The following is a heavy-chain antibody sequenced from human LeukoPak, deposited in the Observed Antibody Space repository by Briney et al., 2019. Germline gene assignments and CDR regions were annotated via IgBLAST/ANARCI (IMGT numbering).Heavy chain of an antibody. CDR1: GYTFTSYY. D-gene: IGHD1-26*01. CDR2: ISPSGGGT. V-gene: IGHV1-46*01. Sequence: GASVKVSCKASGYTFTSYYMHWVRQAPGQGLEWMGIISPSGGGTTYAQKFQGRVTTTRDMSTSTVYMELSSLRSEDTAVYYCARDQVGASLDYWGQGTLVTVSS. CDR3: ARDQVGASLDY. J-gene: IGHJ4*02.